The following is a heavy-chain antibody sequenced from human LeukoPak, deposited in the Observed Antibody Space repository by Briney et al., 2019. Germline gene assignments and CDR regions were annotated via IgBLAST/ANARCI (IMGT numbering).Heavy chain of an antibody. Sequence: PGGSLRLSCAASGFTFSSYGMRWVRQAPGKGLEWVAFIRYDKSIIYYADSVKGRFTISRDNSKNTLYLHMNSLRAEDTAVFHCAKSSGTAMVRGVIDYWGQGTPVTVSS. J-gene: IGHJ4*02. V-gene: IGHV3-30*02. CDR1: GFTFSSYG. D-gene: IGHD3-10*01. CDR3: AKSSGTAMVRGVIDY. CDR2: IRYDKSII.